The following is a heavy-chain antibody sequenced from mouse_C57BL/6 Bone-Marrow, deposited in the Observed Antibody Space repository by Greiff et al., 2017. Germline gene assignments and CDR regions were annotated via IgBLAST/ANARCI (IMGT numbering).Heavy chain of an antibody. Sequence: EVKVEESGGGLVQPGGSMKLSCVASGFTFSNYWMNWVRQSPEKGLEWVAQIRLKSDNYATHYAESVKGRFTISRDDSKSSVYLQMNNLRAEDTGIYYCTGPYYYGSSYALAYWGQGTLVTVSA. CDR2: IRLKSDNYAT. V-gene: IGHV6-3*01. D-gene: IGHD1-1*01. CDR1: GFTFSNYW. J-gene: IGHJ3*01. CDR3: TGPYYYGSSYALAY.